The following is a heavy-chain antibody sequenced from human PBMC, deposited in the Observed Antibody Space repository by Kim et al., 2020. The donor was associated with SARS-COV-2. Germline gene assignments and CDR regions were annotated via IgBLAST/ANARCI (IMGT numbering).Heavy chain of an antibody. V-gene: IGHV3-23*01. CDR2: IRGGGAVT. CDR3: AKCHSNRGNDAFDI. D-gene: IGHD3-16*01. J-gene: IGHJ3*02. CDR1: GFTFSNYA. Sequence: GGSLRLSCAASGFTFSNYAMSWVRQAPGKGLEWVSYIRGGGAVTHYAGSVKGGCTISRDNFKNMLYLQLDSVRAEDTAVYYCAKCHSNRGNDAFDIWG.